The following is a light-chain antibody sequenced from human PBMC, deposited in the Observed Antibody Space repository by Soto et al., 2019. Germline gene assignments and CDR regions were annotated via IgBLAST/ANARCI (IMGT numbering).Light chain of an antibody. J-gene: IGKJ2*01. CDR1: QGIRND. CDR2: AAS. CDR3: LQRDSYRHT. V-gene: IGKV1-17*01. Sequence: DIRMTQSPSSLSASVGDRVTITCRASQGIRNDLDWYQQKPGEAPKRLIYAASSLQSGVPSRFSGSGSGTEFTLTISSPQPEDFATYYCLQRDSYRHTFGRGTKLEIK.